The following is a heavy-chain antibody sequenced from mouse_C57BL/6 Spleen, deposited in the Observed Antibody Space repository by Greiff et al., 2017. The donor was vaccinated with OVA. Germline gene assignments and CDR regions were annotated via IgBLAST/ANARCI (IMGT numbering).Heavy chain of an antibody. CDR3: ARGIYDGYWYFDV. J-gene: IGHJ1*03. D-gene: IGHD2-3*01. V-gene: IGHV1-80*01. Sequence: QVQLQQSGAELVKPGASVQISCKASGYAFSSYWMNWVKQRPGKGLEWIGQIYPGDGDTNYNGKFKGKATLTADKSSSTAYMQLSSLTSEDSAVYFCARGIYDGYWYFDVWGTGTTVTVSS. CDR2: IYPGDGDT. CDR1: GYAFSSYW.